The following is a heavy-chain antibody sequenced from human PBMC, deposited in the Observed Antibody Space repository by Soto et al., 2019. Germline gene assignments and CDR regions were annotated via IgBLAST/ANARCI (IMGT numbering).Heavy chain of an antibody. CDR3: ARIGGYHGPLDY. Sequence: SETLSLTCSVSGVSISSYFWSWIRQPPGRGLEWIGYTYHRGSTNYSPSLKSRVAISLDTSENQFSLKVSSVTAADTAVYYCARIGGYHGPLDYWGQGTPVTVS. J-gene: IGHJ4*02. D-gene: IGHD3-16*02. CDR1: GVSISSYF. V-gene: IGHV4-59*01. CDR2: TYHRGST.